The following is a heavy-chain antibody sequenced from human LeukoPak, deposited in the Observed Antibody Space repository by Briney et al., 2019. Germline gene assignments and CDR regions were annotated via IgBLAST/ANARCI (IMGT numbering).Heavy chain of an antibody. Sequence: PGGSLRLSCATSGFTFSSYSINWVRQPPGKGREWVAYISSSRSTIYYPGSVKGRFTISRDNAKNSLYLEMSNLRAEDMAVYYGARGGEYFDYWGQGTLVTVSS. CDR3: ARGGEYFDY. CDR2: ISSSRSTI. V-gene: IGHV3-48*01. J-gene: IGHJ4*02. CDR1: GFTFSSYS.